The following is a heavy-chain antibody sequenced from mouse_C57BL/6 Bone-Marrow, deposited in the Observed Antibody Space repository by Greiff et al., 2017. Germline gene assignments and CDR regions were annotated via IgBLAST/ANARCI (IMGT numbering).Heavy chain of an antibody. V-gene: IGHV5-12*01. CDR2: ISNGGGST. D-gene: IGHD3-3*01. CDR3: ARHGGTGWYFDV. CDR1: GFTFSDYY. J-gene: IGHJ1*03. Sequence: EVHLVESGGGLVQPGGSLKLSCAASGFTFSDYYMYWVRQTPEKRLEWVAYISNGGGSTYYPDTVEGRFTISRDNAKNTLYLQMSRLKSEDTAMYYCARHGGTGWYFDVWGTGTTVTVSS.